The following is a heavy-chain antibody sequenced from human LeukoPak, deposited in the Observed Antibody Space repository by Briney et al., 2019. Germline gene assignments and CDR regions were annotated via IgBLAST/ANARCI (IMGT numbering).Heavy chain of an antibody. Sequence: SETLSLTCTVSGGSISSYYWSWIRQPPGKGLEWIGYIYYSGITNYNPSLKSRVTISVDTSKNQFSLKLSSVTAADTAVYYCARDPLTGGFDYWGQGTLVTVSS. CDR3: ARDPLTGGFDY. V-gene: IGHV4-59*12. J-gene: IGHJ4*02. CDR1: GGSISSYY. CDR2: IYYSGIT. D-gene: IGHD7-27*01.